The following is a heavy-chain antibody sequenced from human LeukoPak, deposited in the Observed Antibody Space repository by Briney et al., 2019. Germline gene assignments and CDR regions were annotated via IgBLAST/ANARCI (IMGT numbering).Heavy chain of an antibody. Sequence: WGSLRLSCAASGFTFTTYAITWVRQAPGKELEWVANIKNDGSEKNYVDSVKGRFTISRDNAENSLFLQMNSLRVEDTAIYYCTRDSGLTGYDLLDYWGQGTLVTVSS. V-gene: IGHV3-7*01. CDR2: IKNDGSEK. CDR1: GFTFTTYA. CDR3: TRDSGLTGYDLLDY. J-gene: IGHJ4*02. D-gene: IGHD5-12*01.